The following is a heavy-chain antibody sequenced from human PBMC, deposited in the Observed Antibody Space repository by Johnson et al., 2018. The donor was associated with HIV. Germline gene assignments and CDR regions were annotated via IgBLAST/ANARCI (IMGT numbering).Heavy chain of an antibody. CDR3: ARRASILGAWRDAFDI. V-gene: IGHV3-33*08. CDR1: GFTFSDYY. CDR2: IWYDGSNK. J-gene: IGHJ3*02. D-gene: IGHD1-26*01. Sequence: QVQLVESGGGLVKPGGSLRLSCAASGFTFSDYYMTWVRQAPGKGLEWVAIIWYDGSNKYYADSVKGRFTIFRDNSKNTLYLQMGSLGAEDMAVYYCARRASILGAWRDAFDIWGQGTMVTVSS.